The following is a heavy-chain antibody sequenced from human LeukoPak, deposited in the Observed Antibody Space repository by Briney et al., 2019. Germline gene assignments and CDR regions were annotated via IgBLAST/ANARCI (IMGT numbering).Heavy chain of an antibody. CDR1: GFTFNRYN. Sequence: GGSLRLSCAASGFTFNRYNMNWVRRAPGKGLECVSSIRPSSSYIYYADSVRGRFTISSDNAKNSLYLQMNSVRAEDTAVYSCARGADGVSSNSRGWFDPWGQGTLVTVSS. J-gene: IGHJ5*02. CDR2: IRPSSSYI. V-gene: IGHV3-21*01. D-gene: IGHD2-15*01. CDR3: ARGADGVSSNSRGWFDP.